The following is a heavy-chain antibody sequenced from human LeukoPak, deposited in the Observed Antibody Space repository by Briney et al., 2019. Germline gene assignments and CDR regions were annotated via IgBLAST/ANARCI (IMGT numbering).Heavy chain of an antibody. CDR3: AIAAARYWYFDL. D-gene: IGHD6-6*01. Sequence: SETLPLTCAVYGGSFSGDYWSWIRQPPGKGLEWIGEINDSGRTNYNPSLKSRVTISVDTSKNQFSLKLSSVTAADTAVYYCAIAAARYWYFDLWGRGTPVTVSS. CDR2: INDSGRT. CDR1: GGSFSGDY. J-gene: IGHJ2*01. V-gene: IGHV4-34*01.